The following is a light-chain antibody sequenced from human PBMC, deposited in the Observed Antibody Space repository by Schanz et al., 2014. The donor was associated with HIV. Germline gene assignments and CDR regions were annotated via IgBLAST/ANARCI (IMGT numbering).Light chain of an antibody. CDR2: GVT. CDR1: TSDIGTYDL. CDR3: CSFAGTIWV. V-gene: IGLV2-23*02. J-gene: IGLJ3*02. Sequence: QSALTQPASVSGSPGQSITISCTGTTSDIGTYDLVSWYQQHPGRAPKLMIYGVTKRPSGVPDRFSGSKSGNTASLTISGLQAEDEADYFCCSFAGTIWVFGGGTKLTVV.